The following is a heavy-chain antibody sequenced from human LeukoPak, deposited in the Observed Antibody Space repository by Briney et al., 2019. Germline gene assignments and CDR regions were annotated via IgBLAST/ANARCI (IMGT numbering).Heavy chain of an antibody. J-gene: IGHJ6*02. V-gene: IGHV4-59*08. CDR1: GGSISSYY. CDR3: ARQTGHSSSWYNYYYGMDV. D-gene: IGHD6-13*01. Sequence: PSETLSLTCTVSGGSISSYYWNWIRQPPGKGLEWIGYIYYSGSTNYNPSLKSRVTISVDTSKNQFSLKLSSVTAADTAVYYCARQTGHSSSWYNYYYGMDVWGQGTTVTVSS. CDR2: IYYSGST.